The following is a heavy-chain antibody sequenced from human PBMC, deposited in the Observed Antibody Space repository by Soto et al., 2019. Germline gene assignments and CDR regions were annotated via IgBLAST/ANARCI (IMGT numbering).Heavy chain of an antibody. D-gene: IGHD1-1*01. V-gene: IGHV3-30-3*01. CDR3: ARDPATILETPHAFDI. CDR2: ISYDGSNK. J-gene: IGHJ3*02. CDR1: GFTFISYA. Sequence: GGSLRLSCAASGFTFISYAMHWVRQAPGKGLEWVAVISYDGSNKYYADSVKGRFTISRDNSKNTLYLQMNSLRAEDTAVYYCARDPATILETPHAFDIWGQGTMVTVSS.